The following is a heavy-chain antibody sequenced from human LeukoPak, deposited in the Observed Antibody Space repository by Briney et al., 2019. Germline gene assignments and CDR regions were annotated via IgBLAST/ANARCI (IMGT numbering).Heavy chain of an antibody. J-gene: IGHJ4*02. CDR1: GFTFSSSG. Sequence: PGGSLRLSCAASGFTFSSSGMLWVRQAPGKGLEWVAFIRYDGTITYYADSVKGRFTISRDNSKNTLYLQMNSLRAEDTAVYYCAKETRGSYSDYWGQGTLVTVSS. CDR3: AKETRGSYSDY. CDR2: IRYDGTIT. V-gene: IGHV3-30*02. D-gene: IGHD1-26*01.